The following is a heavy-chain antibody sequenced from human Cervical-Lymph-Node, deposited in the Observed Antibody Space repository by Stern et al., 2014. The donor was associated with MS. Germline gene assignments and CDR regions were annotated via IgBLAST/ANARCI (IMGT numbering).Heavy chain of an antibody. D-gene: IGHD6-13*01. Sequence: VQLVESGAEVKKPGASVKVSCKASGYSFTDFNTHWVRQAPGQGLEWMGRISPHTGGARYAEKFQGRVPMTRDTSITTAYMELDRLTSDDTAVYYCATHGGSSFQMDVWGQGTTVTVSS. CDR1: GYSFTDFN. CDR2: ISPHTGGA. CDR3: ATHGGSSFQMDV. V-gene: IGHV1-2*06. J-gene: IGHJ6*02.